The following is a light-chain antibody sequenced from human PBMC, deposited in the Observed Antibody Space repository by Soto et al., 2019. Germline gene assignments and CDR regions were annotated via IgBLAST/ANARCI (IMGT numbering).Light chain of an antibody. CDR1: QSISDT. CDR2: SAS. J-gene: IGKJ1*01. CDR3: QQYGSSGT. Sequence: EIVMTQSPATLSVSPGGRATLSCRASQSISDTLAWYQQKPGQAPRLLIYSASRRATGFPGRFSGSGSGTDFTLTISSLQSEDLAVYYCQQYGSSGTFGQGTKV. V-gene: IGKV3-15*01.